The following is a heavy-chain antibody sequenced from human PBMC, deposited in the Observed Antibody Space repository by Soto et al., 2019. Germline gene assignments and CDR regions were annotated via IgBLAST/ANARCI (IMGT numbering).Heavy chain of an antibody. J-gene: IGHJ6*02. CDR2: INPNSGGT. CDR1: GYTFTGYY. V-gene: IGHV1-2*04. CDR3: ARGTKGYCSGGSCYSHGMDV. Sequence: QVQLVQSGAEVKKPGASVKVSCKASGYTFTGYYMHWVRQAPGQGLEWMGWINPNSGGTNYAQKFQGWVTMTRDTYXXPXYXXVSRLRSDDTAVYYCARGTKGYCSGGSCYSHGMDVWGQGTTVTVSS. D-gene: IGHD2-15*01.